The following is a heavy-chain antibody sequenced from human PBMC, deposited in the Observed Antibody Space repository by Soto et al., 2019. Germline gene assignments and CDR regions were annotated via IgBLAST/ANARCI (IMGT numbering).Heavy chain of an antibody. CDR3: ARDRGDSSGYYNYYGMDV. D-gene: IGHD3-22*01. J-gene: IGHJ6*02. Sequence: QVQLVESGGGVVQPGRSLRLSCAASGFTFSSYGMHWVRQAPGKGLEWVAVIWYDGSNKYYADSVKGRFTISRDNXKXTXXLQMNSLRAEDTDVYYCARDRGDSSGYYNYYGMDVWGQGTTVTVSS. CDR1: GFTFSSYG. CDR2: IWYDGSNK. V-gene: IGHV3-33*01.